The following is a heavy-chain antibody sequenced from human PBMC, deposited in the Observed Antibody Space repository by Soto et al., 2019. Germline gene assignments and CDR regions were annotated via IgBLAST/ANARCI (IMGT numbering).Heavy chain of an antibody. V-gene: IGHV4-59*01. J-gene: IGHJ5*01. Sequence: PSETLSLTCTVSGGSISSYYWSWIRQPPGKGLEWIGFIFYSGSTSYNPSLKGRVTISIDTSEYQFSLKLNSVTAADTAVYYCASMIGDPVLSFDSWGQGTLVTVSS. CDR3: ASMIGDPVLSFDS. CDR1: GGSISSYY. CDR2: IFYSGST. D-gene: IGHD3-10*02.